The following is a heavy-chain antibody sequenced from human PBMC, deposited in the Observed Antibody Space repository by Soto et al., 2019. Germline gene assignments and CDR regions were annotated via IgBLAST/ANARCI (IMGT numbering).Heavy chain of an antibody. CDR1: GFTFSGRW. CDR3: ATPDGPAAAGVVRDF. CDR2: INQDGSEK. J-gene: IGHJ4*02. D-gene: IGHD6-13*01. V-gene: IGHV3-7*02. Sequence: EVQLVESGGDLVQPGGSLRLSCAASGFTFSGRWMTWVRQAPGKGLEWLANINQDGSEKYHVDSVKGRFTISRDNAKKSLYLQRNSLRVEDTAVYYCATPDGPAAAGVVRDFWGQGTLVTVFS.